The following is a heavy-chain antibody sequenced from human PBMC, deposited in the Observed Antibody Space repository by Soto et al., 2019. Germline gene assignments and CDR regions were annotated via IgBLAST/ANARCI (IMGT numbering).Heavy chain of an antibody. CDR3: ATDGSTIFGVVIGGGAGHYGMDV. CDR1: AYTLTEFS. V-gene: IGHV1-24*01. D-gene: IGHD3-3*01. Sequence: ASLKVSCSISAYTLTEFSMHWARQAPGKGREWMGGFEPEYRETIYAQKFQDRVTMTEDTSTDTAYMELSSLRSEDTAVYYCATDGSTIFGVVIGGGAGHYGMDVWGQGTTVTVSS. CDR2: FEPEYRET. J-gene: IGHJ6*02.